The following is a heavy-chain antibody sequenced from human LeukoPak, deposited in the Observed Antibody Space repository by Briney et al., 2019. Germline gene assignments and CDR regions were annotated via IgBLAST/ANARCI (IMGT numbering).Heavy chain of an antibody. CDR3: ARRYYDFWSGYTWFDP. CDR1: GGSFSGYY. V-gene: IGHV4-34*01. J-gene: IGHJ5*02. CDR2: INHSGST. D-gene: IGHD3-3*01. Sequence: PSETLSLTCAVYGGSFSGYYWSWIRQPPGKGLEWIGEINHSGSTNYNPSLKSRVTISVDTSKNQFSLKLSSVTAADTAVYYCARRYYDFWSGYTWFDPWGQGTLVTVFS.